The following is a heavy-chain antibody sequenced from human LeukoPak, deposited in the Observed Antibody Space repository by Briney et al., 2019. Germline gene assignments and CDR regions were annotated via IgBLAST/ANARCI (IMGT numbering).Heavy chain of an antibody. V-gene: IGHV1-3*01. CDR1: GYTFTTYA. CDR2: INADSGDT. Sequence: ASVKVSCKASGYTFTTYAMHWVRQVPGQRLEWMGWINADSGDTKYSQRFQGRVTITRDTSAYTAYMELRSLISEDTAVYYCARAPYDFLTGYSLNWFDPWGQGTLVTVSS. D-gene: IGHD3-9*01. J-gene: IGHJ5*02. CDR3: ARAPYDFLTGYSLNWFDP.